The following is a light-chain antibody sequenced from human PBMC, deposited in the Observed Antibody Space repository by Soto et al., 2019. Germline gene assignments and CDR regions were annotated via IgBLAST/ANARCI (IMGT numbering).Light chain of an antibody. CDR1: QSVSNN. CDR2: GAS. V-gene: IGKV3-15*01. Sequence: IVMTQSPATLSVSPGERATLSCGASQSVSNNLAWYQQKPGQAPRLLFYGASTRATDIPARFSGSGSGTEFSLTISSLHSEDFAVYFRQQYHNWLYTFGQGTKLEIK. J-gene: IGKJ2*01. CDR3: QQYHNWLYT.